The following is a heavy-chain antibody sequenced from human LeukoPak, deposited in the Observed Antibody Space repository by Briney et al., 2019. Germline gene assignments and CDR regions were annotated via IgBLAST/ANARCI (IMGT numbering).Heavy chain of an antibody. CDR3: ARGPRYQLHYYYYDYMDD. CDR1: GGSFSGYY. J-gene: IGHJ6*03. CDR2: INHSGST. V-gene: IGHV4-34*01. D-gene: IGHD2-2*01. Sequence: SETLSLTCAVYGGSFSGYYWSWIRQPPGKGLEWIGEINHSGSTNYNPSLKSRVTISVDTSKNQFSLKLSSVTAADTAVYYCARGPRYQLHYYYYDYMDDWGKGTTVTVSS.